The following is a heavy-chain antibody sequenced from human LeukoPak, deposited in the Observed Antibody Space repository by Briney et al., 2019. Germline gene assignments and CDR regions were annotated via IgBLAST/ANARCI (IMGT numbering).Heavy chain of an antibody. Sequence: NPSETLSLTCAVSGGSVSNNNNWWTWVRQTPGGGLEWIGEIYHSGSTNYSPSLKSRVTLSVDKSKNQFSLRLSSVTAADTAVYYCARGVRGSGWSYYFDYWGQGTLVTVSS. V-gene: IGHV4-4*02. CDR3: ARGVRGSGWSYYFDY. CDR2: IYHSGST. D-gene: IGHD6-19*01. CDR1: GGSVSNNNNW. J-gene: IGHJ4*02.